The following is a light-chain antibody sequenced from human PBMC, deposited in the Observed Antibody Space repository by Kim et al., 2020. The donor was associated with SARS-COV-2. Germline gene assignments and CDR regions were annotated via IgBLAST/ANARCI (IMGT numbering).Light chain of an antibody. CDR3: QVWDTIGYLPV. CDR1: NIGTLS. CDR2: YDS. V-gene: IGLV3-21*04. Sequence: SYELTQPPSVSVAPGETARITCEGSNIGTLSVHWYQQKPGQAPILVINYDSDRLPGIPERFSGSNSGKTATVTISRVEAGDEAAYYCQVWDTIGYLPVFG. J-gene: IGLJ2*01.